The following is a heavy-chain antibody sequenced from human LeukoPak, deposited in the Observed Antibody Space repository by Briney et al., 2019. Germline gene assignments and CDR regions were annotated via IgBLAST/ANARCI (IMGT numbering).Heavy chain of an antibody. CDR3: ASPTILYSGQERGVDYFDY. CDR1: GFTFSDYY. D-gene: IGHD2-2*02. J-gene: IGHJ4*02. Sequence: GGSLRLSCAASGFTFSDYYMSWIRQAPGKGLEWVSYISSSGSTIYYADSVKGRFTISRDNAKNSLYLQMNSLRAEDTAVYYCASPTILYSGQERGVDYFDYWGQGTLVTVSS. V-gene: IGHV3-11*04. CDR2: ISSSGSTI.